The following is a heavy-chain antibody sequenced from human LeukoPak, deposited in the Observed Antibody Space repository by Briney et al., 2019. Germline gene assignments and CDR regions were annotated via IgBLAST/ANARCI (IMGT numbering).Heavy chain of an antibody. V-gene: IGHV4-59*01. D-gene: IGHD4-23*01. CDR1: GGSISSYY. CDR2: IYYSGST. J-gene: IGHJ4*02. Sequence: NPSETLSLTCTVSGGSISSYYWSWIRQPPGKGLEWNGYIYYSGSTNYNPSLKSRVTISVDTSKNQFSLKLSSVTAADTAVYYCARASTVVAYFDYWGQGTLVTVSS. CDR3: ARASTVVAYFDY.